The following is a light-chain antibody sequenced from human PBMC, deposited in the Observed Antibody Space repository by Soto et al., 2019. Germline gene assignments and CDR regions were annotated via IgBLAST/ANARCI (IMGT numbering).Light chain of an antibody. Sequence: QSVLTQPASVSGSPGQSITISCTGSSSDVGGYDYVSWYQHQPGKAPKLMLYDVSRRPSGVPDRFSGSKSGNTASLTISGLQAEDEADYFCCSYAGSYTYVFGAGTKLTVL. CDR2: DVS. J-gene: IGLJ1*01. CDR1: SSDVGGYDY. V-gene: IGLV2-11*01. CDR3: CSYAGSYTYV.